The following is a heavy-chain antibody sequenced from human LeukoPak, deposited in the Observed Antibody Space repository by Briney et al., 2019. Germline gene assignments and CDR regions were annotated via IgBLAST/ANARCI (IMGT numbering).Heavy chain of an antibody. CDR2: INHSGST. Sequence: PSETLSLTCAVYGGSFSGYYWSWIRQPPGKGLEWIGEINHSGSTKYNPSLKSRVTISVDTSKNQFSLKLSSVTAADTPVYYCSWPAKRRIVVAKDYYYMDVWGKGTTVTVSS. D-gene: IGHD3-22*01. V-gene: IGHV4-34*01. CDR1: GGSFSGYY. J-gene: IGHJ6*03. CDR3: SWPAKRRIVVAKDYYYMDV.